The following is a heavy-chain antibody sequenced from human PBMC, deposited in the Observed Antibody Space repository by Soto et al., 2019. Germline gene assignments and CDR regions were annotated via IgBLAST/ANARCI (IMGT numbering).Heavy chain of an antibody. CDR3: VSGTSFYDVLTGYYVDRWFDP. J-gene: IGHJ5*02. V-gene: IGHV4-39*01. Sequence: SETLSLTCSVSGDSSSTYYWGWIRQPPGKGLEWIGSIYYSGSTYHNPSLKSRVTISVDTSKNQFSLNLRSVTAADTAVYYCVSGTSFYDVLTGYYVDRWFDPWGQGTLVTVSS. CDR1: GDSSSTYY. CDR2: IYYSGST. D-gene: IGHD3-9*01.